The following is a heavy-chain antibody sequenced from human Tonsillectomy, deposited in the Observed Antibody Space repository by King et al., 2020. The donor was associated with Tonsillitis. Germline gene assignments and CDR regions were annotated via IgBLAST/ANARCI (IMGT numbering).Heavy chain of an antibody. CDR2: RNQDGSEK. V-gene: IGHV3-7*03. D-gene: IGHD5-12*01. CDR1: GFTFSSYW. CDR3: ARLRGGYDFDY. J-gene: IGHJ4*02. Sequence: VQLVESGGGLVQPGGSLRLSCAASGFTFSSYWMSWVRQAPGKGLEWVANRNQDGSEKDYVDSVKGRFTISRDNAKNSLYLQMNSLRAEDTAVYYCARLRGGYDFDYWGQGTLVTVSS.